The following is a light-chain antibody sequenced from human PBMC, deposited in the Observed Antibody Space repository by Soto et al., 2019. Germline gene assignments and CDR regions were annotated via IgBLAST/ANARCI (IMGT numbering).Light chain of an antibody. V-gene: IGLV2-14*01. CDR1: NSDVGGYNY. J-gene: IGLJ3*02. Sequence: QSALTQPASVSGSPGQSIAISCTGTNSDVGGYNYVSWYQQHPGKAPKLLIYDVSNRPSGVSNRFSGSKSGNMASLTISGLQAEDEADYYCSSYTSNSTWVFGGGTQLTVL. CDR3: SSYTSNSTWV. CDR2: DVS.